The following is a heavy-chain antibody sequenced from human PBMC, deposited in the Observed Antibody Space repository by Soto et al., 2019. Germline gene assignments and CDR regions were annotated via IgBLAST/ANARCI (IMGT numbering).Heavy chain of an antibody. D-gene: IGHD2-8*01. CDR1: GYTFTRYG. CDR2: ISGYNGDT. V-gene: IGHV1-18*01. Sequence: ASVKVPCKASGYTFTRYGISWVRQAPGQGLEWMGWISGYNGDTNYAQKFQGRVIMTIDTSTGTAYMELRSLTSDDTAVYYCAKNGQPPYYYYGLDVWGQGTTVTVSS. J-gene: IGHJ6*02. CDR3: AKNGQPPYYYYGLDV.